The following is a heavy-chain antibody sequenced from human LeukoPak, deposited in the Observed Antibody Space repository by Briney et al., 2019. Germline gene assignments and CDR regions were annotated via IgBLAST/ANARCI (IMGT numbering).Heavy chain of an antibody. V-gene: IGHV1-69*05. D-gene: IGHD4-11*01. CDR3: ARDQYSNSRSKNYYYYYYMDV. J-gene: IGHJ6*03. Sequence: GASVKVSCKASGGTFSSYAISWVRQAPGQGLEWMGGIVPIFGTANYAQKFQGRVTITTDESTSTAYMELSSLRSEDTAVYYCARDQYSNSRSKNYYYYYYMDVWGKGTTVTVSS. CDR2: IVPIFGTA. CDR1: GGTFSSYA.